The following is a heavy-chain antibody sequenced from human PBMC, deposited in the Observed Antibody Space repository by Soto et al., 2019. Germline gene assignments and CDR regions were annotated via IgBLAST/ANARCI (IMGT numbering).Heavy chain of an antibody. J-gene: IGHJ4*02. CDR1: GFIFSDYW. V-gene: IGHV3-7*05. Sequence: EVQLVESGGGLVQPGGSLRLSCAASGFIFSDYWMSWVRQAPGKGLECVANIKTDGSEKYYVDPVKGRFTISRDNAKNSLYLQMNSLRAEDTAVYCCASSMGRGGNDYWGQGTLVAVSS. D-gene: IGHD3-10*01. CDR3: ASSMGRGGNDY. CDR2: IKTDGSEK.